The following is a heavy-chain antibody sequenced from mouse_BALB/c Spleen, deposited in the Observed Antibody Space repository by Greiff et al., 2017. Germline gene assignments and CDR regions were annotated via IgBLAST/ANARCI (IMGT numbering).Heavy chain of an antibody. J-gene: IGHJ1*01. CDR2: ISYSGST. D-gene: IGHD1-1*01. Sequence: EVKLVESGPGLVKPSQSLSLTCTVTGYSITSDYAWNWIRQFPGNKLEWMGYISYSGSTSYNPSLKSRISITRDTSKNQFFLQLNSVTTEDTATYYCARSTLRYWYFDVWGAGTTVTVSS. V-gene: IGHV3-2*02. CDR1: GYSITSDYA. CDR3: ARSTLRYWYFDV.